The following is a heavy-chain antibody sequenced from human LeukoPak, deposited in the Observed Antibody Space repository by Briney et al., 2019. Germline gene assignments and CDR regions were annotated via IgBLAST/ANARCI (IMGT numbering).Heavy chain of an antibody. CDR1: GASISSSSYY. J-gene: IGHJ4*02. CDR2: LYYSGTP. V-gene: IGHV4-39*07. CDR3: GRIPSAFVNS. Sequence: PSETLSLTCTVSGASISSSSYYWGWIRQPPGKGLEWIGSLYYSGTPYYNPSLKSRVTMSLDTSKNQFSLRLSSVTAADTAGYYCGRIPSAFVNSWGQGALVSVSS. D-gene: IGHD3-16*02.